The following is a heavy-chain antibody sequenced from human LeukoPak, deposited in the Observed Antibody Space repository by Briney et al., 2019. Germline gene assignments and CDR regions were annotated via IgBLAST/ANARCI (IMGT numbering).Heavy chain of an antibody. V-gene: IGHV3-30*01. CDR3: ARDRINMMVLVHDSGLDL. D-gene: IGHD3-22*01. Sequence: GGSLRLPCAASGFTLSEYGIHWVRQAPGKGLEWVAVLSYDGSDRYYADSVNGRFTISRDISSDTVSLQMNSLRVEDTAVYFCARDRINMMVLVHDSGLDLWGQGTLVTVSS. CDR2: LSYDGSDR. J-gene: IGHJ5*02. CDR1: GFTLSEYG.